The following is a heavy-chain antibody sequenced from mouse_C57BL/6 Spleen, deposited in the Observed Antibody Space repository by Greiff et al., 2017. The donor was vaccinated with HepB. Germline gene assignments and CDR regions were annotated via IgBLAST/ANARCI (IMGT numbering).Heavy chain of an antibody. CDR3: ARGSGYVSPFAY. V-gene: IGHV1-80*01. J-gene: IGHJ3*01. CDR1: GYAFSSYW. CDR2: IYPGDGDT. Sequence: QVHVKQSGAELVKPGASVKISCKASGYAFSSYWMNWVKQRPGKGLEWIGQIYPGDGDTNYNGKFKGKATLTADKSSSTAYMQLSSLTSEDSAVYFCARGSGYVSPFAYWGQGTLVTVSA. D-gene: IGHD3-2*02.